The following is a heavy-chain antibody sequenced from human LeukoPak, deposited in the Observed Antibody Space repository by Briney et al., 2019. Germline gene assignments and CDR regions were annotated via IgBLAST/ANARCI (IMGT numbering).Heavy chain of an antibody. D-gene: IGHD3-22*01. J-gene: IGHJ4*02. V-gene: IGHV3-30*04. CDR3: ARGYYYDKSREYYFDY. CDR2: IPYDGSNK. Sequence: PGGSLRLSCAASGFTFSSYAMHWVRQAPGKGLEWVAVIPYDGSNKYYADSVKGRFTISRDNSKNTLYLQMNSLRAEDTAVYYCARGYYYDKSREYYFDYWGQGTLVTVSS. CDR1: GFTFSSYA.